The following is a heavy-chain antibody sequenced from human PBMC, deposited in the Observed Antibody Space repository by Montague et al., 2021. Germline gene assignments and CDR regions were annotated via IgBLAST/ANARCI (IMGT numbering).Heavy chain of an antibody. Sequence: SLRLSCAASGFSFSSYWMHWVRQAPGKGLLWVSRITLDGSSTTFADSVKGRFTTSSDNAKATLYLQLNSLRAEDTAVYYCARNLASAAPGAFDIWGQGTMVTVSS. CDR3: ARNLASAAPGAFDI. D-gene: IGHD6-13*01. CDR2: ITLDGSST. CDR1: GFSFSSYW. V-gene: IGHV3-74*01. J-gene: IGHJ3*02.